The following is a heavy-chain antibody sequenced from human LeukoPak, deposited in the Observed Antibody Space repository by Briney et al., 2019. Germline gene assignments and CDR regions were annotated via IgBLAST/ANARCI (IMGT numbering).Heavy chain of an antibody. Sequence: ASVKVSCKASGYTFSAYFMHWVRQAPGQGLEWMGWINPNSGATTFAQKFQGRVTMTRDTSISTAYMDLSRLRSDDTAVYYCARIRKNNSWYDAFDIWGQGTMVTVSS. D-gene: IGHD6-13*01. CDR1: GYTFSAYF. CDR2: INPNSGAT. CDR3: ARIRKNNSWYDAFDI. J-gene: IGHJ3*02. V-gene: IGHV1-2*02.